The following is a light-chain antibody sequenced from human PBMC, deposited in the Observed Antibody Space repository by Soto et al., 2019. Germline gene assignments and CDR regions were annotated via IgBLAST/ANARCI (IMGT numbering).Light chain of an antibody. CDR1: QSVSSNH. Sequence: DIVLTQSPCTLSLSPWERSTLSFMASQSVSSNHLAWYQQKPGQAPRLLIYGGSSRATGIPVRFSGSGSETDFTLTITRLEPEDFAVYYCQQYSSSRTFGQGTKVDIK. J-gene: IGKJ1*01. CDR2: GGS. V-gene: IGKV3-20*01. CDR3: QQYSSSRT.